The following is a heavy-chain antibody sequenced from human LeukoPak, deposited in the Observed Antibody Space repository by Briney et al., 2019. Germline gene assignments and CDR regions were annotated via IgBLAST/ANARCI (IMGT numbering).Heavy chain of an antibody. J-gene: IGHJ5*02. D-gene: IGHD4-11*01. Sequence: SETLSLTCTVSGGSINSSSFYWTWIRQPPGKGLEYIGNIYYSGSTYYNPSLNNRVSISINTSKNQFSLRLNSLAAADTAIYYCATETWLTTEGLDPWGQGTLVTVSS. CDR3: ATETWLTTEGLDP. V-gene: IGHV4-39*07. CDR1: GGSINSSSFY. CDR2: IYYSGST.